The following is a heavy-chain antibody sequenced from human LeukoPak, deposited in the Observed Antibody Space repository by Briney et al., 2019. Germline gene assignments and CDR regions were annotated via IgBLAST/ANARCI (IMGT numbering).Heavy chain of an antibody. Sequence: SETLSLTCTVSGGSISSYYWSWIRQPPGKGLKWIGYIYYSGSTNYNPSLKSRVTISVDTSKNQFSLKLSSVTAADTAVYYCAKLSKIFGVVPLMGWFDPWGQGTLVTVSS. D-gene: IGHD3-3*01. CDR3: AKLSKIFGVVPLMGWFDP. J-gene: IGHJ5*02. CDR2: IYYSGST. CDR1: GGSISSYY. V-gene: IGHV4-59*01.